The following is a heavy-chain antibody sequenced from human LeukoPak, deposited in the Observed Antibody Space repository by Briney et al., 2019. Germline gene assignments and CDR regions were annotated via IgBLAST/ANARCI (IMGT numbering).Heavy chain of an antibody. V-gene: IGHV1-69*05. J-gene: IGHJ5*02. CDR3: ARDRPRWPFDP. D-gene: IGHD2-15*01. Sequence: ASVKVSCKASGGTFSSYAISWVRQAPGQGLEWTGRIIPIFGTANYAQKFQGRVTITTDESTSTAYMELSSLRSEDTAVYYCARDRPRWPFDPWGQGTLVTVSS. CDR1: GGTFSSYA. CDR2: IIPIFGTA.